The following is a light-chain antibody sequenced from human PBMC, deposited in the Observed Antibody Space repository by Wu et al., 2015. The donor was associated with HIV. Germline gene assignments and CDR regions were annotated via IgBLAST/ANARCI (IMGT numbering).Light chain of an antibody. CDR3: QQYDISRLT. Sequence: DSVLTQSPGTLSLSPGERATLSCRASQRMSSSYIAWYQQKPGQAPRLLIYGASTRAADIPDRFSGSGSGTDFTLTISRLEPEDFAVYYCQQYDISRLTFGGGTKVEIK. CDR2: GAS. V-gene: IGKV3-20*01. J-gene: IGKJ4*01. CDR1: QRMSSSY.